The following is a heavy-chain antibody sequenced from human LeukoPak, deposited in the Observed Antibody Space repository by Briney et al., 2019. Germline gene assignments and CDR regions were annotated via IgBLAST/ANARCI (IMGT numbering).Heavy chain of an antibody. CDR2: IFYRGST. CDR1: GGSISNSTYY. V-gene: IGHV4-39*01. Sequence: PSETLPLTCTVSGGSISNSTYYWGWVRQPPGKGLEWIGSIFYRGSTYYTPSLKSRVTISVDTSKNQFSLKLTSVTAADTAMYFCARNWVADSFDFWGQGTMVTVSS. J-gene: IGHJ3*01. D-gene: IGHD6-19*01. CDR3: ARNWVADSFDF.